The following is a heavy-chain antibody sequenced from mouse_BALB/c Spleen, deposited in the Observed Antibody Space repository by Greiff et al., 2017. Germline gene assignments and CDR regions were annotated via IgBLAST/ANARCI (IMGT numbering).Heavy chain of an antibody. CDR2: ISSGGSYT. CDR3: ARQRDYGSSPYFDY. J-gene: IGHJ2*01. V-gene: IGHV5-9-3*01. CDR1: GFTFSSYA. Sequence: EVMLVESGGGLVKPGGSLKLSCAASGFTFSSYAMSWVRQTPEKRLEWVATISSGGSYTYYPDSVKGRFTISRDNAKNTLYLQMSSLRSEDTAMYYCARQRDYGSSPYFDYWGQGTTLTVSS. D-gene: IGHD1-1*01.